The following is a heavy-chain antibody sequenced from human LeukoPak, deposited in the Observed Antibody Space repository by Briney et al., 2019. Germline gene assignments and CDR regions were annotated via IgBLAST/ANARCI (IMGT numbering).Heavy chain of an antibody. J-gene: IGHJ4*02. V-gene: IGHV3-21*04. CDR3: AKSTERYSGSYYDY. Sequence: GGSLRLSCAASGFTFSSYSMNWVRQAPGKGLEWVSSISSSSSYIYYADSVKGRFTISRDNSKNTLYLQMNSLRAEDTAVYYCAKSTERYSGSYYDYWGQGTLVTVSS. D-gene: IGHD1-26*01. CDR1: GFTFSSYS. CDR2: ISSSSSYI.